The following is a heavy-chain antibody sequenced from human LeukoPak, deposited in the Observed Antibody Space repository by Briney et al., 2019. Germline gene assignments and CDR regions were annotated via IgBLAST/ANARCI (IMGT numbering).Heavy chain of an antibody. D-gene: IGHD6-19*01. CDR2: IKQEGGEK. V-gene: IGHV3-7*01. CDR1: GFTFSSYW. Sequence: PGGSLRLSCAASGFTFSSYWISWVRQAPGKGRGWVYKIKQEGGEKYYVDSVEGRFTISRANAKNSVYLQMNSLRAEDTAVYYCARDLASSGWYGRYYYYYGMDVWGQGTTVTVSS. CDR3: ARDLASSGWYGRYYYYYGMDV. J-gene: IGHJ6*02.